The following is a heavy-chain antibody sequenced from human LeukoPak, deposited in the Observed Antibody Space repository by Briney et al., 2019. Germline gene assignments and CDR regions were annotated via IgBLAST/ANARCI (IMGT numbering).Heavy chain of an antibody. CDR3: ARAEKPNWGNYYYYCMDV. CDR2: ISAYNGNT. D-gene: IGHD7-27*01. CDR1: GYTFTSYG. J-gene: IGHJ6*03. Sequence: ASVKVSCKASGYTFTSYGISWVRQAPGQGLEWMGWISAYNGNTNFAQKLQDRVTMTTDTSTSTTYMELRSLRSDDTAVYYCARAEKPNWGNYYYYCMDVWGKGTTVTVSS. V-gene: IGHV1-18*01.